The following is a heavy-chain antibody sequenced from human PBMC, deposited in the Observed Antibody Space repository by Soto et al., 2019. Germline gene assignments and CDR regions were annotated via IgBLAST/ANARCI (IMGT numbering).Heavy chain of an antibody. D-gene: IGHD4-17*01. CDR2: IYYSGST. J-gene: IGHJ6*03. V-gene: IGHV4-59*08. Sequence: SETKRLTSRVAAGNISSYGWSWIRKTPGKGLEWIGYIYYSGSTNYNPSLKSRVTISVDTSKNQFSLKLSSVTAADTAVYYCARHGWDYGDYGDYYYYMDVWGKGTTVTVSS. CDR3: ARHGWDYGDYGDYYYYMDV. CDR1: AGNISSYG.